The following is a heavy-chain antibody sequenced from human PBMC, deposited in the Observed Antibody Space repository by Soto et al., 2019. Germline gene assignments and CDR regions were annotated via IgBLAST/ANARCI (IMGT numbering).Heavy chain of an antibody. CDR2: IYYSGST. CDR3: ARHVLVPAAIGGMDV. CDR1: GGSISGYY. D-gene: IGHD2-2*02. J-gene: IGHJ6*02. Sequence: SETLSLTCTVSGGSISGYYWSWIRQPPGKGLEWIGYIYYSGSTNYNPSLKSRVTISVDTSKDQFSLKVSSVTAADTAVYYCARHVLVPAAIGGMDVWGQGTTVTLS. V-gene: IGHV4-59*08.